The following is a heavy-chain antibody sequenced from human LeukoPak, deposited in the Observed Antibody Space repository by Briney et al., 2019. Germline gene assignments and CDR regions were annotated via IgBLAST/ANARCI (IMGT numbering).Heavy chain of an antibody. D-gene: IGHD1-26*01. CDR1: RFTFSSYS. CDR2: ITASGTAM. Sequence: GGSLRLPCAASRFTFSSYSMNWVRQAPGKGLEWVSHITASGTAMFYADSVKGRFTISRDNAKNSLYLQMNSLRDEDTAVYYCASSGSYRFDYWGQGTLVTVSS. CDR3: ASSGSYRFDY. J-gene: IGHJ4*02. V-gene: IGHV3-48*02.